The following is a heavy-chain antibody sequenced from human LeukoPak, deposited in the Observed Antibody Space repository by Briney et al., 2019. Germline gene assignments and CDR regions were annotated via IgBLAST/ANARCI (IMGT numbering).Heavy chain of an antibody. V-gene: IGHV4-59*08. D-gene: IGHD1-1*01. CDR2: IYYTGST. CDR3: ARLSPSGGTTGIIDF. CDR1: GGSISDYY. J-gene: IGHJ4*02. Sequence: PSETLSLTCTVSGGSISDYYWNWIRQPPGKGLEWIGYIYYTGSTNYNPSLKSRVTISVDTSKNQFSLKLSFVTAADTAVYYCARLSPSGGTTGIIDFWGQGTLVTVSS.